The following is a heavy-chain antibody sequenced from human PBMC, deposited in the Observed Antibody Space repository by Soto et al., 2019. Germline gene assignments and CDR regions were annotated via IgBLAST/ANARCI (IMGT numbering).Heavy chain of an antibody. V-gene: IGHV4-30-4*01. CDR1: GGSISSGDYY. CDR3: ARDSSSWSYGDDWFDP. Sequence: PSETLSLTCTVSGGSISSGDYYWSWIRQPPGKGLEWIGYIYYSGSTYYNPSLKSRVTISVGTSKNQFSLKLSSVTAADTAVYYCARDSSSWSYGDDWFDPWGQGTLVTVSS. CDR2: IYYSGST. D-gene: IGHD6-13*01. J-gene: IGHJ5*02.